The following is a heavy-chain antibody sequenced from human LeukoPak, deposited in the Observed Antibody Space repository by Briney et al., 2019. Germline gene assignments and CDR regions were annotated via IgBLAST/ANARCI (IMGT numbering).Heavy chain of an antibody. Sequence: GGSLRLSCAASGFTFSNYAMHWVRQAPGKGLEWVAVISDDGNNEYYADSVRGRFTISRDNSKNTLSLQMNSLRDADTAVYSCAKGHIGRISDWGQGTLVTVSS. CDR3: AKGHIGRISD. CDR2: ISDDGNNE. CDR1: GFTFSNYA. V-gene: IGHV3-30*18. J-gene: IGHJ4*02.